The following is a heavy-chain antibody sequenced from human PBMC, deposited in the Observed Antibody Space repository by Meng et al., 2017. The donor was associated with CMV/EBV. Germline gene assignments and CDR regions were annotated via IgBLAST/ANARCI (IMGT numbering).Heavy chain of an antibody. CDR2: IRYDGSNK. V-gene: IGHV3-30*02. J-gene: IGHJ4*02. CDR3: AKDLSCSSTSCYLY. D-gene: IGHD2-2*01. CDR1: GFTFSSYG. Sequence: GGSLRLSCAASGFTFSSYGMHWVRQAPGKGLEWVAFIRYDGSNKYYADSVKGRFTISRDNSKNTLYLQMNSLRAEDTAAYYCAKDLSCSSTSCYLYWGQGTLVTVSS.